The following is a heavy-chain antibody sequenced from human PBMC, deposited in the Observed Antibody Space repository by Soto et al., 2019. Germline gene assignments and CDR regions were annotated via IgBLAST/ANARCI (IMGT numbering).Heavy chain of an antibody. V-gene: IGHV4-59*08. CDR1: SGSITSYF. J-gene: IGHJ4*02. CDR3: ARHLAGRVSGQDY. CDR2: IXSSGNX. D-gene: IGHD6-19*01. Sequence: XXTLSLTCTVSSGSITSYFWSWIRQPPGKGLDWIGQIXSSGNXSYNTYLKSRXXISVDTSXXQFYLKLSSVTAPETAVYYCARHLAGRVSGQDYWGPGSQVTVSS.